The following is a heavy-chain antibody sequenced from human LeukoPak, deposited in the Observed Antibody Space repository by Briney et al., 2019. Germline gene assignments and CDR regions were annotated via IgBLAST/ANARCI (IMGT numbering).Heavy chain of an antibody. D-gene: IGHD6-13*01. CDR1: GGSISSYY. Sequence: SETLSLTCTVSGGSISSYYWIWIRQPPGKGLEWIGYIYYSGSTNYNPSLKSRVTISVDTSKNQFSLKLSSVTAADTAVYYCARAHSTSWYFDYWGQGTLVTVSS. CDR3: ARAHSTSWYFDY. V-gene: IGHV4-59*08. CDR2: IYYSGST. J-gene: IGHJ4*02.